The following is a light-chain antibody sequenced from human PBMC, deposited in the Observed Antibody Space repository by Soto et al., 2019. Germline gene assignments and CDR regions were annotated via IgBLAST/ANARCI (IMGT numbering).Light chain of an antibody. J-gene: IGKJ5*01. V-gene: IGKV3-15*01. CDR2: GAS. Sequence: EIVMTQSPATLSVSPGETATLSCRASQSLTSYLAWYQQKPGRAPRLLIYGASTRATGMPARFSGSGSGTEFTLTISSLQSEDFAVYYCQQYNDWPPTFGQGTRLEIK. CDR1: QSLTSY. CDR3: QQYNDWPPT.